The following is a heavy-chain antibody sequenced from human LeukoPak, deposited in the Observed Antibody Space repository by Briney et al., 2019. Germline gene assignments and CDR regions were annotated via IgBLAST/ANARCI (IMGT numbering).Heavy chain of an antibody. J-gene: IGHJ4*02. Sequence: SETLSLTCTVSGGSISSYYWSWIRQPPGKGLEWIGYIYYSGSTNYNPSLTSRVTISVDTSKNQFSLKLSSVTAADTAVYYCARADSSSWYEVDYWGQGTLVTVSS. CDR3: ARADSSSWYEVDY. D-gene: IGHD6-13*01. CDR1: GGSISSYY. V-gene: IGHV4-59*01. CDR2: IYYSGST.